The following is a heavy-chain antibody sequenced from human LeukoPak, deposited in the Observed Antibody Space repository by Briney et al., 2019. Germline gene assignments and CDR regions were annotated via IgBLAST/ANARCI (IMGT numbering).Heavy chain of an antibody. V-gene: IGHV1-18*01. CDR1: GYTFTSYG. CDR3: AREAPIAAAGRDYYYGMDV. D-gene: IGHD6-13*01. J-gene: IGHJ6*02. Sequence: AASVKVSCKASGYTFTSYGISWVRQAPGKGLEWMGWISAYNGNTNYAQKLQGRVTMTTDTSTSTAYMELRSLRSDDTAVYYCAREAPIAAAGRDYYYGMDVWGQGTTVTVSS. CDR2: ISAYNGNT.